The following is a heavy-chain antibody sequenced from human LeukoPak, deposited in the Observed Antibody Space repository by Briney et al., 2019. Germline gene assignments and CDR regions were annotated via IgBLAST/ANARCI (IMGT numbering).Heavy chain of an antibody. CDR3: ARGGGYDFWSGYMGTAGYFDY. V-gene: IGHV1-8*03. J-gene: IGHJ4*02. D-gene: IGHD3-3*01. CDR2: MNPNSGNT. CDR1: GGTFISYA. Sequence: ASVKVSCKASGGTFISYAISWVRQAPGQGLEWMGWMNPNSGNTGYAQKFQGRVTITRNTSISTAYMELSSLRSEDTAVYYCARGGGYDFWSGYMGTAGYFDYWGQGTLVTVSS.